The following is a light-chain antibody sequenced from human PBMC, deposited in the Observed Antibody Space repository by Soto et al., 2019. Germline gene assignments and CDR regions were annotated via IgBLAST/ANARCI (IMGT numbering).Light chain of an antibody. CDR2: EVN. CDR1: SSDVGGYNY. J-gene: IGLJ1*01. V-gene: IGLV2-8*01. CDR3: TSYAGGNNV. Sequence: QSALTQPPSASGSPGQSVTISCTGSSSDVGGYNYVSWYQQHPGKVPKLMVYEVNKRPSGVPDRFSGSKSGNTASLTVSVLQGEDEADYYCTSYAGGNNVFGTGTKVTVL.